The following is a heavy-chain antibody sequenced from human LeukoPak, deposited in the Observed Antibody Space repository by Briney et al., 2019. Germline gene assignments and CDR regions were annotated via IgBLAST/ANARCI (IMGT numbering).Heavy chain of an antibody. CDR1: GFSFTNYW. Sequence: GGSLRLSCAASGFSFTNYWMSWVRQAPGKGLEWVANVKEDGTTKQYVDSVKGRFTISRDNAKNSLYLQMDSLRAEDTAVYYYVSQEVVPRWGQGTLVSVSS. J-gene: IGHJ4*02. CDR2: VKEDGTTK. CDR3: VSQEVVPR. V-gene: IGHV3-7*01. D-gene: IGHD2-15*01.